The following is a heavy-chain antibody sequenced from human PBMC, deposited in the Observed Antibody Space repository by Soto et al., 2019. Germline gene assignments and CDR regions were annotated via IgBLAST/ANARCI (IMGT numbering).Heavy chain of an antibody. D-gene: IGHD2-2*02. Sequence: EVQLVESGGGLVKPGGSLRLSCAASGFTFSSYSMNWVRQAPGKGLEWVSSISSSSSYIYYADSVKGRFTISRDNAKNSVYLQMNSLRAEDTAVYYCARDREYCSSTSCYIGYYYYGMDVWGQGTTVTVSS. CDR2: ISSSSSYI. J-gene: IGHJ6*02. CDR3: ARDREYCSSTSCYIGYYYYGMDV. CDR1: GFTFSSYS. V-gene: IGHV3-21*01.